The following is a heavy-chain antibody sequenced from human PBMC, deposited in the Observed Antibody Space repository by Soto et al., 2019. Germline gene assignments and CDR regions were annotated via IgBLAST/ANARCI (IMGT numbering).Heavy chain of an antibody. CDR1: GYTFTSYG. Sequence: VSVKVSCKASGYTFTSYGISWVRQAPGQGLEWMGWTSAYTGNTNYAQEIQGRVTMTTDTSTSTAYMELRSLRSDDTAVYYCARGGGRHQMLSSRTHTGGMGGWGQGTTVT. D-gene: IGHD2-2*01. CDR2: TSAYTGNT. CDR3: ARGGGRHQMLSSRTHTGGMGG. V-gene: IGHV1-18*01. J-gene: IGHJ6*02.